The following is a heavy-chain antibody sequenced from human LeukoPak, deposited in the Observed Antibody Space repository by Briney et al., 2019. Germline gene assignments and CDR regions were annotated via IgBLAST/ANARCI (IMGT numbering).Heavy chain of an antibody. CDR2: ISYDGSNK. D-gene: IGHD2/OR15-2a*01. J-gene: IGHJ4*02. V-gene: IGHV3-30*04. CDR3: ARDIAPYTSYGAWYFDY. CDR1: GFTFSSYA. Sequence: PGRSLRLSCAASGFTFSSYAMHWVRQAPGKGLEWVAVISYDGSNKYYADSMKGRFTISRDNSKNTLYLQMNSLRAEDTAVYYCARDIAPYTSYGAWYFDYWGQGTLVTVSS.